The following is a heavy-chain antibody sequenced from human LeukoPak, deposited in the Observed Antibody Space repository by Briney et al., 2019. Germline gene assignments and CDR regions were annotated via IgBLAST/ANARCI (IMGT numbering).Heavy chain of an antibody. D-gene: IGHD6-13*01. CDR1: GGSISSYY. CDR2: IYYSGST. Sequence: PSETLSLTCTVSGGSISSYYWSWIRQPPGKGLEWIGYIYYSGSTNYNPSLKSRVTISVDTSKNQFSLKLSSVTAADTAVYYCESCYSSSYYYCYYHMDVWGKGTTVTVSS. CDR3: ESCYSSSYYYCYYHMDV. J-gene: IGHJ6*03. V-gene: IGHV4-59*01.